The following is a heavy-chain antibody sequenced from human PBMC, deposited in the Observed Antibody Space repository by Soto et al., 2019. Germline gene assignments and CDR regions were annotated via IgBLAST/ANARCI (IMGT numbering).Heavy chain of an antibody. J-gene: IGHJ4*02. CDR3: AKDRPGIAAAPGY. CDR2: ISYDGSNK. D-gene: IGHD6-13*01. Sequence: QVQLVESGGGVVQPGRSLRLSCAASGFTFSSYGMHWVRQAPGKGLEWVAVISYDGSNKYYADSVKGRFTISRDNSKNTLYLQMNSLRAEDTAVYYCAKDRPGIAAAPGYWGQGTLVTVSS. CDR1: GFTFSSYG. V-gene: IGHV3-30*18.